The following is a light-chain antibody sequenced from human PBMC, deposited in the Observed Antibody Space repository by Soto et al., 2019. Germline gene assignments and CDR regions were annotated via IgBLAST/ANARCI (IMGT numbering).Light chain of an antibody. J-gene: IGKJ5*01. CDR3: QQRSNWPIT. CDR2: DAS. Sequence: EIVLTQSPATLSLSPGARATLSCRASQSVSSSYLAWYQQKPGQAPRLLIYDASNRATGIPASFSGSGSGTDFTLTISSLEPEDFAVYYCQQRSNWPITFGQGTRLEIK. V-gene: IGKV3-11*01. CDR1: QSVSSSY.